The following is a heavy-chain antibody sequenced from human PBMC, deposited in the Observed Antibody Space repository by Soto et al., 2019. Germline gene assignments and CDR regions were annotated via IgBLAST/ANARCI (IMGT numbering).Heavy chain of an antibody. CDR2: IYYSGST. CDR3: ARDPAIVVVPAAPGYYYYGMAV. V-gene: IGHV4-61*01. Sequence: QVQLQESGPGLVKPSETLSLTCTVSGGSVSSGSYYWSWIRQPPGKGLEWIGYIYYSGSTNYNPSLKTRVTISVDTSKNQVSLKLSVVTAAETAVYYCARDPAIVVVPAAPGYYYYGMAVWGQGTTVTVSS. CDR1: GGSVSSGSYY. D-gene: IGHD2-2*01. J-gene: IGHJ6*02.